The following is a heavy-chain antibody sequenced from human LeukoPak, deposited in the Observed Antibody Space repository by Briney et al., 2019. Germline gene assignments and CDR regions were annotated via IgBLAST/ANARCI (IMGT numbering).Heavy chain of an antibody. D-gene: IGHD3-22*01. CDR2: IYYSGST. Sequence: PSETLSLTCTVSGGSISSYYWSWIRQPPGKGLEWIGYIYYSGSTNYNPSLKSRVTISVDTSKNQFSLKLSSVTAADTAVYYCARVRRDYYDSRGAFDIWGRGTMVTVSS. CDR1: GGSISSYY. J-gene: IGHJ3*02. V-gene: IGHV4-59*01. CDR3: ARVRRDYYDSRGAFDI.